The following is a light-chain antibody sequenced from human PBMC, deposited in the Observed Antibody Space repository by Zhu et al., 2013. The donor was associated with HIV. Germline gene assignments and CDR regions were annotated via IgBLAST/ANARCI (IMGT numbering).Light chain of an antibody. Sequence: DIQMTQSPSSVSASVGDRVTLTCRASQSIGTWLAWYQQRPGKAPKLLIYKASSLEGGVPSRFSGSGSGTDFTLTISSLQPDDFATYYCQHVNDNAAFGPGT. CDR2: KAS. J-gene: IGKJ3*01. CDR1: QSIGTW. V-gene: IGKV1-5*03. CDR3: QHVNDNAA.